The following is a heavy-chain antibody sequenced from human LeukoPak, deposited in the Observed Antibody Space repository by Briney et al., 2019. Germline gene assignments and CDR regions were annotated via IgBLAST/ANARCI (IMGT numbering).Heavy chain of an antibody. V-gene: IGHV4-39*07. J-gene: IGHJ4*02. CDR1: GGSISSSSYY. CDR2: IYYSGST. Sequence: ASETLSLTCTVSGGSISSSSYYWGWIRQPPGKGLEWIGSIYYSGSTYYNPSLQSRVTISVDTSKNQFSLKLSSVTAAATAVYYCARARRTGRRQLAIDYWGQGTLVTVSS. CDR3: ARARRTGRRQLAIDY. D-gene: IGHD6-13*01.